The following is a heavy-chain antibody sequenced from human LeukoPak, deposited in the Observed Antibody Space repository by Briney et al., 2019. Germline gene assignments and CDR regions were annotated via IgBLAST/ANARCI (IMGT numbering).Heavy chain of an antibody. Sequence: GGSLRLSCAASGFTFSSYAMHWVRQAPGKGLEWVAVISYDGSNKYYADSVKGRFTISRDNSKNTLYLQMNSLGAEDTAVYYCAREYGDYYFDYWGQGTLVTVSS. CDR3: AREYGDYYFDY. J-gene: IGHJ4*02. CDR2: ISYDGSNK. CDR1: GFTFSSYA. D-gene: IGHD4-17*01. V-gene: IGHV3-30-3*01.